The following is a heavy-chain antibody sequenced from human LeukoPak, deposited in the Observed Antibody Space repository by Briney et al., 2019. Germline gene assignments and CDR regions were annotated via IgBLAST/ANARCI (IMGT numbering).Heavy chain of an antibody. Sequence: SVTVSCKASRYTFTRYGFSWVRQATGQGVDGMGWMNPYRGNTGYAQKFQGRVTMTRNTSISTAYMELSSLRSEDTAVYYCARAPGLLWFGETYYYYYGMDVWGQGTTVTVSS. V-gene: IGHV1-8*02. CDR1: RYTFTRYG. D-gene: IGHD3-10*01. CDR2: MNPYRGNT. CDR3: ARAPGLLWFGETYYYYYGMDV. J-gene: IGHJ6*02.